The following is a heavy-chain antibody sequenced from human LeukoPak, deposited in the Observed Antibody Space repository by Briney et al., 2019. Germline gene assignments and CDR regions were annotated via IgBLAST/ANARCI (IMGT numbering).Heavy chain of an antibody. CDR2: ITETSRTI. V-gene: IGHV3-48*01. CDR3: VARGGWARFDY. J-gene: IGHJ4*02. D-gene: IGHD6-19*01. Sequence: GGSLRLSCAASGFSFSTYSMNWVRQAPGKGLEWISYITETSRTIYYADSVKGRFTISRDNANNSLFLQMSSLRPEDTAVYYCVARGGWARFDYWGQGALVTASS. CDR1: GFSFSTYS.